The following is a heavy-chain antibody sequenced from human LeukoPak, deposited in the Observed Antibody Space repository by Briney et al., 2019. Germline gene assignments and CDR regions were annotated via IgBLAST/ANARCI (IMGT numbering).Heavy chain of an antibody. J-gene: IGHJ6*03. Sequence: ASVKVSCKASGGTFSSYAISWVRQAPGQGLEWMGGIIPIFGTANYAQKFQGRVTITTDESTSTAYMELSSLRSEDTAVYYCARACCITIFGVVQDYYYMDVWGKGTTVTVSS. V-gene: IGHV1-69*05. CDR2: IIPIFGTA. CDR3: ARACCITIFGVVQDYYYMDV. D-gene: IGHD3-3*01. CDR1: GGTFSSYA.